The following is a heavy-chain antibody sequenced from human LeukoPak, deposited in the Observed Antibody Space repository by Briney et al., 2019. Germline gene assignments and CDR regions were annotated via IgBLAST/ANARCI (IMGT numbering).Heavy chain of an antibody. V-gene: IGHV3-21*01. CDR3: AREVEYGNQGCDY. J-gene: IGHJ4*02. CDR1: GFTFSSYS. CDR2: ISSSSSYI. D-gene: IGHD4-11*01. Sequence: PGGSLRLSCAASGFTFSSYSMNWVRQAPGKGLEWVSSISSSSSYIYYADSVKGRFTISRDNAKNSLHLQMNSLRAEDTAVYYCAREVEYGNQGCDYWGQGTLVTVSS.